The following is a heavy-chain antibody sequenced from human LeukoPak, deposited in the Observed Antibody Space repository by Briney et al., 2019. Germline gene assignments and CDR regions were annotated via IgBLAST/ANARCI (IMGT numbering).Heavy chain of an antibody. D-gene: IGHD4-17*01. CDR3: AREFHGEFDY. CDR1: GYTFTSYY. CDR2: INPSGGST. V-gene: IGHV1-46*01. Sequence: ASVKVSCKASGYTFTSYYMHWVRQAPGQGLEWMGIINPSGGSTGYAQKLQGRVTMTTDTSTSTAYMELRSLRSDDTAVYYCAREFHGEFDYWGQGTLVTVSS. J-gene: IGHJ4*02.